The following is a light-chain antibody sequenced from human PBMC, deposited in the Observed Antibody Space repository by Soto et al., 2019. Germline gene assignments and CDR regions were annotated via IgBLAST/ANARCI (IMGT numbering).Light chain of an antibody. CDR1: QSISSW. CDR3: QQYYTTPWT. J-gene: IGKJ1*01. V-gene: IGKV1-5*03. CDR2: KAS. Sequence: MYQSPATLSASVGDRVTITCRASQSISSWLAWYQQKPGKAPNLLIYKASTLESGVPSRFSGSGSGTEFTLTISSLQAEDMAVYYCQQYYTTPWTFGQGTKVDI.